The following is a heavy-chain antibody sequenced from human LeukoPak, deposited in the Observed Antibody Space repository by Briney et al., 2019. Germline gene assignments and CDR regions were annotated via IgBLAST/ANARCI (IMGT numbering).Heavy chain of an antibody. CDR2: VYYSGTT. CDR1: GGSIGSYY. V-gene: IGHV4-59*08. Sequence: SETLSLTCTVSGGSIGSYYWNWIRQPRGKGLEWIGYVYYSGTTNYNPSLKSRVTISVDTSKNQFSLKLSSVTATDTAMYYCARQHYLGELSLPWFDPWGQGTLVTVSS. J-gene: IGHJ5*02. D-gene: IGHD3-16*02. CDR3: ARQHYLGELSLPWFDP.